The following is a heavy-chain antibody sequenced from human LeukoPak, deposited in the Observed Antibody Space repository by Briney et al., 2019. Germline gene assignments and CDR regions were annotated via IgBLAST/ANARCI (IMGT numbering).Heavy chain of an antibody. V-gene: IGHV4-4*07. CDR1: GGSISSYY. CDR2: IYTSGST. D-gene: IGHD3-22*01. CDR3: ARLQPRSYYDSSGYYDY. J-gene: IGHJ4*02. Sequence: PPETLSLTCTVSGGSISSYYWSWIRQPAGKGLEWIGRIYTSGSTNYNPSLKSRVTMSVDTSKNQFSLKLSSVTAADTAVYYCARLQPRSYYDSSGYYDYWGQGTLVTVSS.